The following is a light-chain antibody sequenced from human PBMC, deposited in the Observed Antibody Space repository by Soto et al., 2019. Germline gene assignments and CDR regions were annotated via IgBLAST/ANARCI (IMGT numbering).Light chain of an antibody. CDR2: KAS. V-gene: IGKV1-5*03. J-gene: IGKJ4*01. CDR1: QSISSW. Sequence: DIQMTQSPSTLSASVGDRVTVSLRASQSISSWLAWYQQKPGKAPKLLIYKASSLESGVPSRFSGRGSGTEFTLTISSLQPDDFATYYCQQYNSYPLTFGGGTKVDIK. CDR3: QQYNSYPLT.